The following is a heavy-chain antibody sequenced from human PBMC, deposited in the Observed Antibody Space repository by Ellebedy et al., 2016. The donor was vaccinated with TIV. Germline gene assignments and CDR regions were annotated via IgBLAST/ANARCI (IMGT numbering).Heavy chain of an antibody. Sequence: SETLSLXXTVSGGSISSGSFYWSWIRQFPGKGLEWIGYIHYSGNTDYNPSLKSRVSISGDTSKNQFSLKLSSVTAADTAMYYCARDQNYDTSGRDALDIWGQGIMVTVSS. V-gene: IGHV4-31*03. CDR3: ARDQNYDTSGRDALDI. J-gene: IGHJ3*02. CDR2: IHYSGNT. D-gene: IGHD3-22*01. CDR1: GGSISSGSFY.